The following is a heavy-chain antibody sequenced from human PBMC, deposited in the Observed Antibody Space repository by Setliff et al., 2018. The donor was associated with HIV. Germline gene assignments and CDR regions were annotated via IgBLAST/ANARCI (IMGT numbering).Heavy chain of an antibody. D-gene: IGHD5-12*01. Sequence: GGSLRLSCSASGFTFSSYWMAWVRQPPGKGLEWVANIKQDGNEEDYLDSVKGRFTISRDNAKNSLYLQMNTLRAEDSAVYYCVKSQSQRLRFDVFDLWGQGTMVTVSS. CDR1: GFTFSSYW. CDR3: VKSQSQRLRFDVFDL. CDR2: IKQDGNEE. V-gene: IGHV3-7*05. J-gene: IGHJ3*01.